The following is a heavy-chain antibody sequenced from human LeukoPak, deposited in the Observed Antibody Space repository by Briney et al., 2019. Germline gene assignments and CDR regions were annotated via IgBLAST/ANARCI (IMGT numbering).Heavy chain of an antibody. Sequence: SETLSLTCTVSGGSISSYYWTWIRQSAGKGLEWIGRINTSGSTNYNPSLRSRVTMSVNTSKNQFTLNLTSVTAADTAVYSCAREGGDPRWLDPWGQGTLVTVSS. J-gene: IGHJ5*02. V-gene: IGHV4-4*07. CDR1: GGSISSYY. CDR3: AREGGDPRWLDP. CDR2: INTSGST. D-gene: IGHD6-25*01.